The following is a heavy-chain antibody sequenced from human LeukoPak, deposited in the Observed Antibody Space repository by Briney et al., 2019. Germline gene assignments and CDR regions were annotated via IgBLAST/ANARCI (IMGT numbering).Heavy chain of an antibody. D-gene: IGHD2-2*01. V-gene: IGHV1-24*01. CDR3: ATEGKKQLLQGDAFDV. Sequence: ASVKVSCKVSGYTLAELSIHWVRQAPGKGLEWMGGSNLDHGETVYAPSFQGRVTMTEETSTGTAYMEVSSLRSDDTAVYYCATEGKKQLLQGDAFDVWGQGTMISVSS. CDR1: GYTLAELS. J-gene: IGHJ3*01. CDR2: SNLDHGET.